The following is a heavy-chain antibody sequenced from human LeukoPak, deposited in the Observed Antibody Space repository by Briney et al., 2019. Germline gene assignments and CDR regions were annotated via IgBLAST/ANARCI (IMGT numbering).Heavy chain of an antibody. D-gene: IGHD3-22*01. J-gene: IGHJ4*02. CDR2: IRSKANSYAT. V-gene: IGHV3-73*01. Sequence: PGGSLRLSCAASGFTFSNDWLTWVRQASGKGLEWVGRIRSKANSYATTDAASVKGRFTISRDDSKNTAYLQMNSLKTEDTAVYYCTRPSYDSSVSGVVYWGQGTLVTVSS. CDR1: GFTFSNDW. CDR3: TRPSYDSSVSGVVY.